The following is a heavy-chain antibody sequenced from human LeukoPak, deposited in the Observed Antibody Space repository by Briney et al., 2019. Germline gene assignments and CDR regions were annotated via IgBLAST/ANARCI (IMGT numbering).Heavy chain of an antibody. CDR3: ARDEEGGYYSNYFDY. CDR1: GFTFSNYA. D-gene: IGHD3-22*01. J-gene: IGHJ4*02. V-gene: IGHV3-21*01. Sequence: TGGSLRLSCAASGFTFSNYAMSWVRQAPGKGLEWVSSISSSSSYIYYADSVKGRFTISRDNAKNSLYLQMNSLRAEDTAVYYCARDEEGGYYSNYFDYWGQGTLVTVSS. CDR2: ISSSSSYI.